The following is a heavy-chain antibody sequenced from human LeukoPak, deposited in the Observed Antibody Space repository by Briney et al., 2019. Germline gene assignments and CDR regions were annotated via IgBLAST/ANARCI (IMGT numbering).Heavy chain of an antibody. CDR1: GYTFTDYG. Sequence: ASVKVSCKASGYTFTDYGISGGRQAPGQGLEWMGWISAYNDNTSYLQKFQGRVTMTTDTSTSTVYMELSSLRSEDTAVYYCYCGGDVDYWAQGTLATVSS. D-gene: IGHD2-21*02. CDR3: YCGGDVDY. CDR2: ISAYNDNT. J-gene: IGHJ4*02. V-gene: IGHV1-18*01.